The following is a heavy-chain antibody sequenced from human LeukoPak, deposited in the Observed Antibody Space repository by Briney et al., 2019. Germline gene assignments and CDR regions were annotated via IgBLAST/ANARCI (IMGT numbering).Heavy chain of an antibody. CDR3: ARDGSGILTGYYSPYYYYGMDV. D-gene: IGHD3-9*01. CDR1: GGSISSGGYS. CDR2: IYHSGST. Sequence: SETLSLTCAVSGGSISSGGYSWSWIRQPPGKGLEWIGYIYHSGSTYYNPSLKSRVTISVDASKNQFSLKLSSVTAADTAVYYCARDGSGILTGYYSPYYYYGMDVWGQGTTVTVSS. J-gene: IGHJ6*02. V-gene: IGHV4-30-2*01.